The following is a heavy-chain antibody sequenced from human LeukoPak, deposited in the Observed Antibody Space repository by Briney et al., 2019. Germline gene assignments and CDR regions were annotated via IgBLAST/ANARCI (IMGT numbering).Heavy chain of an antibody. Sequence: ASVKVSCKASGYTFTSYDINWVRQATGQGLEWMGWMNPNSGNTGYAQKFQGRVTMTRNTSISTAYMELSSLRSEDTAVYYCARRPSPRGWFGESWPPQPIDYWGQGTLVTVSS. V-gene: IGHV1-8*01. CDR1: GYTFTSYD. CDR3: ARRPSPRGWFGESWPPQPIDY. J-gene: IGHJ4*02. D-gene: IGHD3-10*01. CDR2: MNPNSGNT.